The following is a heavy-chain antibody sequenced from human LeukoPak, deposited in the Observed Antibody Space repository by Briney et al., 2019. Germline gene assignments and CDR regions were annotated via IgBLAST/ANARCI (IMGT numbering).Heavy chain of an antibody. CDR3: SQKGYSSGWYSYY. CDR2: IIPIFGTA. V-gene: IGHV1-69*05. J-gene: IGHJ4*02. Sequence: ASVKVSCKASGGTFSSYAISWVRQAPGQGLEWMGGIIPIFGTANYAQKFQGRVAVTTDESTSTAYMELSSLRSEDTAVYYCSQKGYSSGWYSYYWGEGTLVTVSS. D-gene: IGHD6-19*01. CDR1: GGTFSSYA.